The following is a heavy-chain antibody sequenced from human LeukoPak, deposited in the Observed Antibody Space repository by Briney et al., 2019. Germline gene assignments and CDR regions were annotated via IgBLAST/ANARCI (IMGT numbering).Heavy chain of an antibody. V-gene: IGHV4-39*01. Sequence: PSETLSLTCSVSGGSITTSRYYWGWIRQSPGKGLEWIGSVYYFGNAYYRPSLMSRATISIDTSKKRISLNLTSVTARDTAIYYCETHKEGSYFESWGQGTLVTVSS. CDR3: ETHKEGSYFES. CDR1: GGSITTSRYY. J-gene: IGHJ4*02. CDR2: VYYFGNA. D-gene: IGHD3-10*01.